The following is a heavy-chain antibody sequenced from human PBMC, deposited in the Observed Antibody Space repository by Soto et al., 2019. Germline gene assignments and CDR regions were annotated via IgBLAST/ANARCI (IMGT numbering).Heavy chain of an antibody. V-gene: IGHV4-38-2*01. CDR1: GSSTVRGSY. CDR3: VRSYNYYDSSGYVFDF. CDR2: IYHSGST. D-gene: IGHD3-22*01. J-gene: IGHJ3*01. Sequence: WMTIPDTWVISGSSTVRGSYLGWIPQHPGKGLEWIGRIYHSGSTYYNPSLKSRVIISVDTSKNQFSLKLSSVTAADTAVYYCVRSYNYYDSSGYVFDFRGQWTMGT.